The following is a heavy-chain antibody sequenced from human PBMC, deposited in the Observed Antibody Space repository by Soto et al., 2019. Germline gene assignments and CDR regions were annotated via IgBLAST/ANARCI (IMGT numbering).Heavy chain of an antibody. V-gene: IGHV3-33*01. Sequence: GGSLRLSCAASGFTFSSYGMHWVRQAPGKGLEWVAVIWYDGSNKYYADSVKGRFTISRDNSKNTLYLQMNSLRAEDTAVYYCAREGSGYDSRTGQDDAFDIWGQGTMVTVSS. J-gene: IGHJ3*02. CDR3: AREGSGYDSRTGQDDAFDI. CDR1: GFTFSSYG. CDR2: IWYDGSNK. D-gene: IGHD5-12*01.